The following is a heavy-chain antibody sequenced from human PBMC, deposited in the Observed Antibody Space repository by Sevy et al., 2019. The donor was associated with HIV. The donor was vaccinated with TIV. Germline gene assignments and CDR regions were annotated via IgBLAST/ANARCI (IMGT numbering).Heavy chain of an antibody. CDR3: ALGYFAWFWAFDI. CDR2: IYDSGST. V-gene: IGHV4-30-4*01. CDR1: GGSISSGDYY. Sequence: SETLSLTCTVSGGSISSGDYYWSWIRQPPGKGREWIGYIYDSGSTYYNPSLKSRVTISVDTSKNQFSLRLSSVTAADSAVYYCALGYFAWFWAFDIWGQGTMVTVSS. D-gene: IGHD3-9*01. J-gene: IGHJ3*02.